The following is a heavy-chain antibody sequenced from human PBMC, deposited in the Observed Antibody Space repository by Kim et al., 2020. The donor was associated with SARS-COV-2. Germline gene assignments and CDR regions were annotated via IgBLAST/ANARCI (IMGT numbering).Heavy chain of an antibody. V-gene: IGHV4-34*01. D-gene: IGHD2-21*02. CDR3: ARPHIVVVTAHAFDI. CDR2: INHSGST. J-gene: IGHJ3*02. CDR1: GGSFSGYY. Sequence: SETLSLTCAVYGGSFSGYYWSWIRQPPGKGLEWIGEINHSGSTNYNPSLKSRVTISVDTSKNQFSLKLSSVTAADTAVYYCARPHIVVVTAHAFDIWGQGTMVTVSS.